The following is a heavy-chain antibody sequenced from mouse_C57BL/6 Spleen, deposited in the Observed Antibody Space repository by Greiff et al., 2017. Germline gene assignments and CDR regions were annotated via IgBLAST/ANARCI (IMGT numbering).Heavy chain of an antibody. J-gene: IGHJ4*01. CDR3: ARRTVVALDYYAMDY. V-gene: IGHV1-19*01. CDR1: GYTFTDYY. CDR2: INPYNGGT. D-gene: IGHD1-1*01. Sequence: VQLKQSGPVLVKPGASVKMSCKASGYTFTDYYMNWVKQSHGKSLEWIGVINPYNGGTSYNQKFKGKATLTVDKSSSTAYMELNSLTSEDSAVYYCARRTVVALDYYAMDYWGQGTSVTVSS.